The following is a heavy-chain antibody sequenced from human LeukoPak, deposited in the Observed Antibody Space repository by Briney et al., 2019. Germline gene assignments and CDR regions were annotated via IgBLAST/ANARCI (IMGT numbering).Heavy chain of an antibody. V-gene: IGHV5-51*01. CDR3: TRHEMYTSSSWGAFDI. CDR1: GYSFNNYW. J-gene: IGHJ3*02. Sequence: GESLKISCKGSGYSFNNYWIGWVRQMPGKGLEWMGIIYPGDSDTRYSPSFQGQVTISADKSISTAYLQWSSLKASDTAMYYCTRHEMYTSSSWGAFDIWGQGTMVTVSS. D-gene: IGHD6-6*01. CDR2: IYPGDSDT.